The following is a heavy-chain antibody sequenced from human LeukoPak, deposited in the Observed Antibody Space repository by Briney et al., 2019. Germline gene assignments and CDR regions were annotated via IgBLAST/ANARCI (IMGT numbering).Heavy chain of an antibody. V-gene: IGHV4-59*08. CDR3: ARQTGYFRY. CDR2: IYYSGST. J-gene: IGHJ1*01. Sequence: PETLSLTCTVSGGSISSYYWSWIRQPPGKGLEWIGHIYYSGSTNYNPSLKSRVTISVDTSKNQFSLKLNSVTAADTAVYYCARQTGYFRYWGQGTLVAVSS. CDR1: GGSISSYY. D-gene: IGHD3-10*01.